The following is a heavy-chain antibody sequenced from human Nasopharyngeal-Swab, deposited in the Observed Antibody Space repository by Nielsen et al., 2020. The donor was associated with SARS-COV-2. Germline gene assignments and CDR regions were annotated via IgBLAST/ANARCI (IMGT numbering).Heavy chain of an antibody. D-gene: IGHD3-3*01. CDR3: ARDSSDFWSGWTDTEYYYYYYGMDV. CDR2: INSDGGTT. J-gene: IGHJ6*02. Sequence: GESLKISCAASGFTFSSYWMHWVRQAPGKGLVWVSRINSDGGTTSYADSVKGRFTISRDNAKNTLYLQMNSLRAEDTAVYYCARDSSDFWSGWTDTEYYYYYYGMDVWGQGTTVTVSS. CDR1: GFTFSSYW. V-gene: IGHV3-74*01.